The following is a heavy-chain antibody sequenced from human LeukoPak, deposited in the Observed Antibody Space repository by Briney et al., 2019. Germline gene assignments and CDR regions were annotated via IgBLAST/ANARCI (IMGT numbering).Heavy chain of an antibody. D-gene: IGHD2-15*01. Sequence: GGSLRLSCAASGFTLSSYGMHWVRQAPGKGLEWVAVISYDGSNKNYADSVKGRFTISRDNSKNTLYLQMHSLRAEDTAVYYCAKGSGYCSGCSCYPQYYFYYWGQGTLVTVSS. CDR3: AKGSGYCSGCSCYPQYYFYY. CDR1: GFTLSSYG. V-gene: IGHV3-30*18. CDR2: ISYDGSNK. J-gene: IGHJ4*02.